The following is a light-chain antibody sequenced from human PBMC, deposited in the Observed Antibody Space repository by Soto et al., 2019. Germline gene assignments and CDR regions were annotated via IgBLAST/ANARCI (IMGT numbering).Light chain of an antibody. CDR1: SSNIGSNY. CDR3: AAWDDSLSGRI. J-gene: IGLJ2*01. Sequence: QSVLTQSPSTSGTPGQTVTISCSGGSSNIGSNYVCWFQQLPGTAPKFLIYRDNQRPSGVPDRFSASKSGTSASLAISGLRSEDQGDYYCAAWDDSLSGRIFGGGTQLTVL. CDR2: RDN. V-gene: IGLV1-47*01.